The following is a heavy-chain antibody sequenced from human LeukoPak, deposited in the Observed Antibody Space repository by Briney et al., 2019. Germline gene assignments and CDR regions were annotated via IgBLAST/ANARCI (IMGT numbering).Heavy chain of an antibody. CDR3: AREGYYGSGSPPSLYFDY. J-gene: IGHJ4*02. CDR2: TSSDLNVK. Sequence: GGSLRLSCAASGFTFNNHWMSWVRQAPGKGLEWVAVTSSDLNVKLYADSVKGRFTISRDNSRSTLYLQMNSLRPEDTAIYYCAREGYYGSGSPPSLYFDYWGQGTLVTVSS. V-gene: IGHV3-30*03. D-gene: IGHD3-10*01. CDR1: GFTFNNHW.